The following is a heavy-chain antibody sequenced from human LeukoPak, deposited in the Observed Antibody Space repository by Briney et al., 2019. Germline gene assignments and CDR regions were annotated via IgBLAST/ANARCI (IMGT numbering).Heavy chain of an antibody. CDR3: AKPVVSLYYNYMDV. Sequence: GGSLRLSCAASGFTFSSHAMSWVRQAPGKGLEWVSGISGSGGSTYYADSAKGRFTISRDNSKNTLYLQMNSLRAEDTAVYYCAKPVVSLYYNYMDVWGKGTTVTVSS. J-gene: IGHJ6*03. CDR1: GFTFSSHA. D-gene: IGHD4-23*01. V-gene: IGHV3-23*01. CDR2: ISGSGGST.